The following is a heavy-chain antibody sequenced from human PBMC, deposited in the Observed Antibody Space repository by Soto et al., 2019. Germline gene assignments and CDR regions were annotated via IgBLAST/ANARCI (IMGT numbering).Heavy chain of an antibody. D-gene: IGHD6-6*01. V-gene: IGHV4-31*03. CDR3: ARRGGSSSRYYYYALGV. CDR2: IYSNGDT. CDR1: GGSMNNGGYY. J-gene: IGHJ6*02. Sequence: LSLTCSASGGSMNNGGYYWSWIRQLPGKGLEWIGYIYSNGDTYYNPSLKSRLTISVDTSKNQFSLNLPSVTAADTAVYYCARRGGSSSRYYYYALGVWGQGTTVTVSS.